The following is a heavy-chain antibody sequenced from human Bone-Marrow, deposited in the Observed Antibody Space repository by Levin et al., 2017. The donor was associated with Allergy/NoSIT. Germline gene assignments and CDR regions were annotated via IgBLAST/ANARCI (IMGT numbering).Heavy chain of an antibody. CDR2: ITWNAVTT. J-gene: IGHJ4*02. D-gene: IGHD3-10*01. Sequence: PGGSLRLSCAASGFTFDDSGMGWVRQVPGKGLEWVSGITWNAVTTDYADSVKGRFTISRDNVKNSLYLQMNSLRAEDTAVYYCARDRGGFGELLYFFDSWGQGTLVTVSS. V-gene: IGHV3-20*04. CDR1: GFTFDDSG. CDR3: ARDRGGFGELLYFFDS.